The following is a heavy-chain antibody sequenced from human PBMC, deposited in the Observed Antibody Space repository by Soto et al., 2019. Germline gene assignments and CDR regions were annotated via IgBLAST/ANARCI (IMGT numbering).Heavy chain of an antibody. CDR1: GYTLTELS. CDR3: ARGIEYSSGWYAFDI. CDR2: FDPEDGET. J-gene: IGHJ3*02. D-gene: IGHD6-19*01. Sequence: ASVKVSCKVSGYTLTELSMHWVRQAPGKGLEWMGGFDPEDGETIYAQKFQGRVTMTGDTSTSTVYMELSSLRSEDTAVYYCARGIEYSSGWYAFDIWGPGTVVTVSS. V-gene: IGHV1-24*01.